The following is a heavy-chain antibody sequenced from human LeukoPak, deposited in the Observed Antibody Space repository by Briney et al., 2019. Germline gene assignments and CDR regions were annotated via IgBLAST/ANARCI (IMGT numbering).Heavy chain of an antibody. D-gene: IGHD3-16*01. V-gene: IGHV3-33*08. CDR2: IWYDGSNK. CDR3: ARDATLRHPNYGMDV. CDR1: GFTFSSYA. J-gene: IGHJ6*02. Sequence: SGGSLRLSCAASGFTFSSYAMSWVRQAPGKGLEWVAVIWYDGSNKYYADSVKGRFTISRDNSKNTLYLQMNSLRAEDTAVYYCARDATLRHPNYGMDVWGQGTTVTVSS.